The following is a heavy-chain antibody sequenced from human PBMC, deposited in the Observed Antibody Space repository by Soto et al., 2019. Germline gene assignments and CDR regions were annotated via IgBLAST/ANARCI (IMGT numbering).Heavy chain of an antibody. CDR3: AKGWMATVTYSDY. D-gene: IGHD4-17*01. CDR2: ITGSGGST. J-gene: IGHJ4*02. Sequence: EMQLLQSGGGLVQPGGSLRLSCAASGFTFSNYAMSWVRQAPGKGLEWVSAITGSGGSTFYADSVKGRFTISRDNSENTLLLQVNGLRVEDTAMYYCAKGWMATVTYSDYWGQGTLVTVSS. V-gene: IGHV3-23*01. CDR1: GFTFSNYA.